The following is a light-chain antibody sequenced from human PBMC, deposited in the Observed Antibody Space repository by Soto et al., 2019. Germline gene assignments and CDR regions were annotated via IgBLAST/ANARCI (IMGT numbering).Light chain of an antibody. Sequence: QSALTQPPSASGSPGQSVTISCTGTSSNVGAYNYVSWYQQHPGKAPKLMIYEVTKRPSGVPDRVSGSKSGSTASLTVSGLQAEDEDDYYCSSWTGNNFVVFGGGTKLTVL. CDR1: SSNVGAYNY. CDR3: SSWTGNNFVV. J-gene: IGLJ2*01. CDR2: EVT. V-gene: IGLV2-8*01.